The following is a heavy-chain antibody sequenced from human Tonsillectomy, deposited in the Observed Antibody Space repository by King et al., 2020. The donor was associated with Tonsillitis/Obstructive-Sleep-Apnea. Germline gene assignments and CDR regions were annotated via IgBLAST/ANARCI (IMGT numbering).Heavy chain of an antibody. CDR1: GYTFTSYG. Sequence: HVQLVESGAEVKKPGASVKVSCKASGYTFTSYGISWVRQAPGQGLEWMGWISAYNGNTNYAQKLQGRVTMTTDTSTSTAYMELMSLRSDDTAVYYCARDSMSHYYDSSGYYTFDYWGQGTLVTVSS. CDR3: ARDSMSHYYDSSGYYTFDY. D-gene: IGHD3-22*01. J-gene: IGHJ4*02. CDR2: ISAYNGNT. V-gene: IGHV1-18*01.